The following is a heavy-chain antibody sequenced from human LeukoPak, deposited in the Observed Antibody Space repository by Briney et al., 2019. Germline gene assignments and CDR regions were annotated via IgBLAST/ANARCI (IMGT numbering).Heavy chain of an antibody. Sequence: ASVKVSCKASGYIFTDYYIHWVRQAPGQGLEWMGRINPNSGDTNYAQKFQGRVTMTRDTSISTAYMELSRLRSDDTAVYYCARETVPAIAAPRGLNYWGQGTLVTVSS. D-gene: IGHD6-13*01. CDR2: INPNSGDT. CDR1: GYIFTDYY. V-gene: IGHV1-2*06. J-gene: IGHJ4*02. CDR3: ARETVPAIAAPRGLNY.